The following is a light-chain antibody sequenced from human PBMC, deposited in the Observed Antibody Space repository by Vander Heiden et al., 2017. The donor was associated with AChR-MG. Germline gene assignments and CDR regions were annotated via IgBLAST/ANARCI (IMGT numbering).Light chain of an antibody. CDR3: SSYTIKSAPGL. J-gene: IGLJ2*01. V-gene: IGLV2-14*03. CDR2: AVD. Sequence: QSALTQPASVSGPPGQSITISCTGTSSDIGYYNYVCWYQQQPGKAPKRIIYAVDKRPSGVSDRFSGSKSGNTASLTISGLQPDDEATYFCSSYTIKSAPGLFGGGTKLT. CDR1: SSDIGYYNY.